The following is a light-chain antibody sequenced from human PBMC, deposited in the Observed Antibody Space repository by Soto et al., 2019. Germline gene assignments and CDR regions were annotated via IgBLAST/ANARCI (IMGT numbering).Light chain of an antibody. Sequence: EIVMTQSPATLSVSPGERATIACRASQSVCSNLGWYQQKPGQAPMLLIYGASTRDTGLPARFSGSGSGTDFTLTISRLHSEDFALYYCQQYNNWAHPFGQGTKVEIK. CDR1: QSVCSN. CDR3: QQYNNWAHP. J-gene: IGKJ1*01. CDR2: GAS. V-gene: IGKV3-15*01.